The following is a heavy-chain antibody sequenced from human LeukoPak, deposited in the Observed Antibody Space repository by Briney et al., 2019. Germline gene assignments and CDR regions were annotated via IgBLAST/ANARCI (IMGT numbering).Heavy chain of an antibody. D-gene: IGHD2-21*02. J-gene: IGHJ5*02. CDR1: GGSFSGYY. CDR2: INHSGST. V-gene: IGHV4-34*01. Sequence: SETLSLTCAVYGGSFSGYYWSWIRQPPGKGLEWIGEINHSGSTNYNPSLKSRVTISVDTSKNQFSLKLSSVTAADTAVYYCARGVVVTFNWFGPWGQGTLVTVSS. CDR3: ARGVVVTFNWFGP.